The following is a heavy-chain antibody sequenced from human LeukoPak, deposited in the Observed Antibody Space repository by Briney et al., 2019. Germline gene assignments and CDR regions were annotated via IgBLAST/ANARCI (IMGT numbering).Heavy chain of an antibody. CDR3: AHPSRYFDPMAAFDI. CDR2: IYWNDDK. V-gene: IGHV2-5*01. D-gene: IGHD3-9*01. Sequence: ESGPTLVNPTQTLTLTCTFSGFSLSTSGVGVGWIRQPPGKALEWLALIYWNDDKRYSPSLKSRLTITKDTSKNQVVLTMTNMDPVDTATYYCAHPSRYFDPMAAFDIWGQGTMVTVSS. J-gene: IGHJ3*02. CDR1: GFSLSTSGVG.